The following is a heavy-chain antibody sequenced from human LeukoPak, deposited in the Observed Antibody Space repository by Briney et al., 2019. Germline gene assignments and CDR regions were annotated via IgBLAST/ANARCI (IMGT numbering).Heavy chain of an antibody. CDR2: VSPSGGKT. J-gene: IGHJ5*01. CDR3: PKAYGGKIFDS. Sequence: GGSLRLSCTASGFTFSSYAMSWVRQAPGTGLELVSGVSPSGGKTYYADSVKGRFTISRDNSKNTLYLQMNSLRAEAPAVYYCPKAYGGKIFDSWGQGTLVTVSS. D-gene: IGHD4-17*01. V-gene: IGHV3-23*01. CDR1: GFTFSSYA.